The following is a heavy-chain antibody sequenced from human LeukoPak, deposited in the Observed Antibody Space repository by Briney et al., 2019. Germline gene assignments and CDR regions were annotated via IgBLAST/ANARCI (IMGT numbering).Heavy chain of an antibody. J-gene: IGHJ3*01. CDR3: SRRGYYGSGAYDT. V-gene: IGHV4-59*08. D-gene: IGHD3-10*01. CDR2: VYHSGGA. Sequence: PWETLSLTCTASGGSLNSYYWGWVRQPPGKGLEWIGNVYHSGGAIYNPSLESRVTISVDRSKNQFSLNLSSVTAADAAVYYCSRRGYYGSGAYDTWGQGTMFIVSS. CDR1: GGSLNSYY.